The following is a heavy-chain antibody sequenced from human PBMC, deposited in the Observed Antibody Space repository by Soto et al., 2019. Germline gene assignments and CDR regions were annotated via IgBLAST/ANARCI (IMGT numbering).Heavy chain of an antibody. V-gene: IGHV3-74*01. Sequence: QPGGSLRLSCAASGFTFSSYWMHWVRQAPGKGLVWVSRINSDGRSTSYADSVKGRFTISRDNAKNTLYLQMNSLRAEDTAVYYCARESYYDFWSGYYKGYYYYGMDVWGQGTTVTVSS. D-gene: IGHD3-3*01. CDR2: INSDGRST. CDR3: ARESYYDFWSGYYKGYYYYGMDV. CDR1: GFTFSSYW. J-gene: IGHJ6*02.